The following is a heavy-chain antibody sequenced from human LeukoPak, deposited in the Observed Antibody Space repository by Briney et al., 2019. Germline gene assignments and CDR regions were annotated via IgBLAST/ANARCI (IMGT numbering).Heavy chain of an antibody. J-gene: IGHJ4*02. CDR3: ATIGVLWFGELSHFYY. CDR1: GFTFSSYA. Sequence: PGGSLRLSCAASGFTFSSYAMSWVRQAPGKGLEWVSAISGSGGSTYYADSVKGRFTISRDNSKNTLYLQMNSLRAEDTAVYYFATIGVLWFGELSHFYYWGQGTLVTVSS. D-gene: IGHD3-10*01. CDR2: ISGSGGST. V-gene: IGHV3-23*01.